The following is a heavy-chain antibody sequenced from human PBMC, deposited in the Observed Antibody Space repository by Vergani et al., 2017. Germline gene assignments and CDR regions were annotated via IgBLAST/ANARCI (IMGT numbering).Heavy chain of an antibody. V-gene: IGHV4-31*03. Sequence: QVQLQESGPGLVKPSQTLSLTCTVSGGSISSGGYYWSWIRQHPGKGLEWIGYIYYSGSTYYNPSLKSRVTISVDTSKNQFSLHLRSVTAADTAVYYCARLLLGMVYYYYLDVWGKGTTVTVSS. CDR3: ARLLLGMVYYYYLDV. J-gene: IGHJ6*03. D-gene: IGHD7-27*01. CDR1: GGSISSGGYY. CDR2: IYYSGST.